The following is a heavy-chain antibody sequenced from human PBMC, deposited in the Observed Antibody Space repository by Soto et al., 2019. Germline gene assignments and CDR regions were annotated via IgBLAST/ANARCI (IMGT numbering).Heavy chain of an antibody. Sequence: QVQLQESGPGLVKPSGTLSLTCAVSGGSISSDNWWNWVRQPPGQGLEWIGEVYRSGSTNYDPPLXSXVXIXXHMSKNQCSLTLTSVTAADTAMYYCARNGVYSLGSWGQGTLVTVSS. CDR1: GGSISSDNW. J-gene: IGHJ5*02. CDR3: ARNGVYSLGS. D-gene: IGHD4-17*01. V-gene: IGHV4-4*02. CDR2: VYRSGST.